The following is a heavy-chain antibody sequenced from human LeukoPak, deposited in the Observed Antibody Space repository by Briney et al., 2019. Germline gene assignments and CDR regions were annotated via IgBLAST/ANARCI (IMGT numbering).Heavy chain of an antibody. CDR1: GFTFSSYA. D-gene: IGHD1-26*01. J-gene: IGHJ3*02. CDR3: AKVLMSYTDVYDAFDI. CDR2: ISGSGGNT. Sequence: QAGGSLRLSCAASGFTFSSYAMSWVRQAPGKGLEWVSAISGSGGNTYYADSVKGRFTISRDNSKNTLYLQMNSLRAEDTAVYYCAKVLMSYTDVYDAFDIWGQGTMVTVSS. V-gene: IGHV3-23*01.